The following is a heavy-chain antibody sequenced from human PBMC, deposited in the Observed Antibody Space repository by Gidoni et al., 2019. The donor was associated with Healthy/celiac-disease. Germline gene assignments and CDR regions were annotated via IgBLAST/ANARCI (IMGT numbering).Heavy chain of an antibody. CDR1: GFTFSSYG. Sequence: QVQLVESGGGVVQPGRSLRLSCAASGFTFSSYGLLGVRPAPGKGLEWVAVISYDGSNKYYADSVKGRFTISRDNSKNTLYLQMNSLRAEDTAVYYCAKDPVYCSGGSCYSYYMDVWGKGTTVTVSS. D-gene: IGHD2-15*01. J-gene: IGHJ6*03. V-gene: IGHV3-30*18. CDR2: ISYDGSNK. CDR3: AKDPVYCSGGSCYSYYMDV.